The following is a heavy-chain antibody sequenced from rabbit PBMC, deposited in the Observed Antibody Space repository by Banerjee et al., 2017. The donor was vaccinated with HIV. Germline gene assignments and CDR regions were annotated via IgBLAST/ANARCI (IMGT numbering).Heavy chain of an antibody. J-gene: IGHJ6*01. CDR3: GRSDYSAYGVARDGMDL. V-gene: IGHV1S43*01. D-gene: IGHD6-1*01. CDR2: IGTSSGST. CDR1: GFDLSSYYH. Sequence: QQQLEESGGGLVKPEGSLTLTCKASGFDLSSYYHMCWVRQAPGKGLELIACIGTSSGSTWYASWVNGRFTLSRSTSLNTVDLKMTSLTAADTATYFCGRSDYSAYGVARDGMDLWGPGTLVTVS.